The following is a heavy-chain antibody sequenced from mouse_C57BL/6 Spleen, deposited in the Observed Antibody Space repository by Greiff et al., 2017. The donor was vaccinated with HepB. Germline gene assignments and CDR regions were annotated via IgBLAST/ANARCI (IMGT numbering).Heavy chain of an antibody. CDR3: ATYYDYDVSYFDY. J-gene: IGHJ2*01. CDR1: GYTFTDYY. D-gene: IGHD2-4*01. Sequence: EVHLVESGPVLVKPGASVKMSCKASGYTFTDYYMNWVKQSHGKSLEWIGVINPYNGGTSYNQKFKGKATLTVDKSSSTAYMELNSLTSEDSAVYYCATYYDYDVSYFDYWGQGTTLTVSS. V-gene: IGHV1-19*01. CDR2: INPYNGGT.